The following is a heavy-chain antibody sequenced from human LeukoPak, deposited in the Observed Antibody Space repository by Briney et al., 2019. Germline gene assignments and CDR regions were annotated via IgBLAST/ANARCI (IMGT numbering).Heavy chain of an antibody. J-gene: IGHJ4*02. CDR2: ISSSSSYI. V-gene: IGHV3-21*01. CDR3: ATPRLSPDCSSTSCPIDY. CDR1: GFTFSSYS. D-gene: IGHD2-2*01. Sequence: GGSLRLSCAASGFTFSSYSMNWVRQAPGKGLEWVSSISSSSSYIYYADSVKGRFTISRDNAKNSLYLQMNSLRAEDTAVYYCATPRLSPDCSSTSCPIDYWGQGTLVTVSS.